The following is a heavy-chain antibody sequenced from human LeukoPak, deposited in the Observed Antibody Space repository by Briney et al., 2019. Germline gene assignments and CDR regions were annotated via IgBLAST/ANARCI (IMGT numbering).Heavy chain of an antibody. CDR1: GYTFTDYN. J-gene: IGHJ5*02. V-gene: IGHV1-2*02. CDR2: ISPSSGGT. D-gene: IGHD3-16*01. Sequence: ASVKVSCKASGYTFTDYNLHWVRQAPGQGHEWMGGISPSSGGTKYAQKFQGRVTVTRDTSISTAYMELSRLTSDDTAVYYCARGDLANPWGQGILVTVSS. CDR3: ARGDLANP.